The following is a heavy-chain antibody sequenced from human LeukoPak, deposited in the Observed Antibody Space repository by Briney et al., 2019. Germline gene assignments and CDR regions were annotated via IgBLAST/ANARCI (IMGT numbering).Heavy chain of an antibody. CDR1: GGSITSYS. CDR2: IYTTGRT. J-gene: IGHJ3*02. Sequence: PSETLSLTCSVSGGSITSYSWTCIRQSPAKGLECIGYIYTTGRTNYSPSLENRVTISLDTSRNQFSLKLTSVTAADTAVYYCARRLYSSGYSDAFDIWGQGTMVTVSS. CDR3: ARRLYSSGYSDAFDI. V-gene: IGHV4-4*09. D-gene: IGHD3-22*01.